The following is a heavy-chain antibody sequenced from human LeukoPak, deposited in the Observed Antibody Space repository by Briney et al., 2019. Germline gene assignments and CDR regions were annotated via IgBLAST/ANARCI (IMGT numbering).Heavy chain of an antibody. CDR2: LYSGGST. CDR3: ARGYSYSWGY. D-gene: IGHD5-18*01. Sequence: GGSLRLSCAASGFTVSSVYMSWVRQAPGKGLEWVSVLYSGGSTYYADSVKGRFTVSRDNSKNTLYLQMNSLRAEDTAVYYCARGYSYSWGYWGQGALVTVSS. J-gene: IGHJ4*02. CDR1: GFTVSSVY. V-gene: IGHV3-66*01.